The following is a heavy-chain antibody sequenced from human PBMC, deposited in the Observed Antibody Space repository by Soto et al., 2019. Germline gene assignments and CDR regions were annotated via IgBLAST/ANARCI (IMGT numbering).Heavy chain of an antibody. CDR1: GFTFSGYG. CDR2: VWYDGNNK. V-gene: IGHV3-33*01. J-gene: IGHJ4*02. D-gene: IGHD4-17*01. CDR3: ARGTVHFDY. Sequence: QVQLVESGGGVVQPGRSLRLSCAASGFTFSGYGIHWVRQAPGKGLEWVAVVWYDGNNKFYADSVKGRFTISRDNSKNTLYLQMNSLRAEDTAVDYCARGTVHFDYWGQGTLVTVSS.